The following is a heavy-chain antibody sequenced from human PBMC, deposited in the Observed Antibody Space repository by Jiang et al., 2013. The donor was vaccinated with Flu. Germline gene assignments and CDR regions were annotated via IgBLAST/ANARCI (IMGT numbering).Heavy chain of an antibody. CDR3: ARVPYYDILTGYPPSYYYYYGMDV. J-gene: IGHJ6*01. D-gene: IGHD3-9*01. Sequence: SGAEVKKPGASVKVSCKASGYTFTSDGISWVRQAPGQGLEWMGWISAYNDNTNYAQKLQGRVTMTRDTSTSTAYMELRSLRSDDTAVYYCARVPYYDILTGYPPSYYYYYGMDV. V-gene: IGHV1-18*04. CDR2: ISAYNDNT. CDR1: GYTFTSDG.